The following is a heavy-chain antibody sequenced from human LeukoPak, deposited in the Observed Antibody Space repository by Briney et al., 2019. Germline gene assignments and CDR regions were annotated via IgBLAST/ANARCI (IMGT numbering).Heavy chain of an antibody. D-gene: IGHD3/OR15-3a*01. Sequence: SETLSLTCTVSGDSISTSSYYWGWVRQPPGRGLEWLGSIYYGGITHYNPSLKSRLTIYVDTSRNQFSLHLFSVTAADTAVFYCARSDYYDFRQIDYWGQGTLVTVSS. J-gene: IGHJ4*02. V-gene: IGHV4-39*01. CDR2: IYYGGIT. CDR3: ARSDYYDFRQIDY. CDR1: GDSISTSSYY.